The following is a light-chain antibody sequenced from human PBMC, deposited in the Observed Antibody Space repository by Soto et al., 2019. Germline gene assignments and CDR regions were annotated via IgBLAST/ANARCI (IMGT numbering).Light chain of an antibody. CDR3: QQYNNWPPFG. Sequence: EIVMTQSPATLSVSPGERATLSCRASQSVSSNLAWYQQKPGQAPRLLIYGASTRATGIPARFSGSGSGTEFTLTISSLQSEDFAVYYCQQYNNWPPFGFGGGTKVDIK. J-gene: IGKJ4*02. CDR2: GAS. CDR1: QSVSSN. V-gene: IGKV3-15*01.